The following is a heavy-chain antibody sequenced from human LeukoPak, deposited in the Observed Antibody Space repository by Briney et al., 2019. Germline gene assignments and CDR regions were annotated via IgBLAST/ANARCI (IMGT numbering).Heavy chain of an antibody. D-gene: IGHD3-22*01. Sequence: GGSLRLSRAASGFTFDDYAMHWVRQVPGRGLEWVSGISWNSDNIGYADSVKGRFTISRDNAKNSLYLQMNSLRPEDTALYYCAKDIGPYYYDSSGTDYWGQGTLVTVSS. V-gene: IGHV3-9*01. CDR3: AKDIGPYYYDSSGTDY. CDR2: ISWNSDNI. J-gene: IGHJ4*02. CDR1: GFTFDDYA.